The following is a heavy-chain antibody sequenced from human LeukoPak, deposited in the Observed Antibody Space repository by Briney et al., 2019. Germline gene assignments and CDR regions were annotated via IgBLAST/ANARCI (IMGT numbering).Heavy chain of an antibody. CDR3: ARASYYRALFHYSMDV. Sequence: PGGSLRLSCAASGFTFSTYAMHWVRQAPGKGPEGVAVILDDGSNRFYADSVKGRFTISRDNSKDTLYLHMNSLTAEDSSVYYCARASYYRALFHYSMDVWGQGTTVTGSS. V-gene: IGHV3-30*17. D-gene: IGHD2-15*01. J-gene: IGHJ6*01. CDR2: ILDDGSNR. CDR1: GFTFSTYA.